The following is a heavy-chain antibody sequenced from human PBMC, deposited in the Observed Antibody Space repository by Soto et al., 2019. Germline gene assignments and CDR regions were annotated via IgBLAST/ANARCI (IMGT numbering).Heavy chain of an antibody. CDR3: ARGVRLILGY. CDR1: GGSVSSGSYY. V-gene: IGHV4-61*01. CDR2: ISYSGSS. J-gene: IGHJ4*02. D-gene: IGHD3-16*01. Sequence: QVQLQESGPGLVKPSETLSLTCTVSGGSVSSGSYYWYWIRQPPGKGLEWIAYISYSGSSSYNSSLKSRVTISVDTSKNQFSLNLISVTAADTAVYYCARGVRLILGYWGQGTLVTVSS.